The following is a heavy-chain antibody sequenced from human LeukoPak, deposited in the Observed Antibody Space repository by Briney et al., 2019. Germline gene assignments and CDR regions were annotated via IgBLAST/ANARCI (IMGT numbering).Heavy chain of an antibody. D-gene: IGHD3-9*01. Sequence: PSETLSLTCAVYGGSFSGYYWSWIRQPPGKGLEWIGEINHSGSTNYNPSLESRVTISVDTSKNQFSLKLSSVTAADTAVYYCARLELRYFDWLSTYYFDYWGQGTLVTVSS. V-gene: IGHV4-34*01. CDR3: ARLELRYFDWLSTYYFDY. CDR1: GGSFSGYY. J-gene: IGHJ4*02. CDR2: INHSGST.